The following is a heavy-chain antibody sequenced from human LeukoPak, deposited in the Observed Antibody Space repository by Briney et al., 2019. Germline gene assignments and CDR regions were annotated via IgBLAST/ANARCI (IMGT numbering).Heavy chain of an antibody. CDR3: ARGDGYNFLSDY. CDR2: INPNSGGT. J-gene: IGHJ4*02. CDR1: GGTFSSYV. V-gene: IGHV1-2*02. D-gene: IGHD5-24*01. Sequence: ASVKVSCKASGGTFSSYVISWVRQAPGQGLEWMGWINPNSGGTNYAQKFQGRVTMTRDTSISTAYMELSRLRSDDTAVYYCARGDGYNFLSDYWGQGTLVTVSS.